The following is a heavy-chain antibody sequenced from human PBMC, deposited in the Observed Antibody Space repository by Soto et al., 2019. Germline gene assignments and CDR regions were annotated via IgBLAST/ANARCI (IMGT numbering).Heavy chain of an antibody. Sequence: LTLSCAASGFTFSSYTMSWVRQAPGKGLEWVSAISGSGGSKYYADSVKGRFTISRDTSKNTLSLQMNSLRVEDTAVYYCAKRDSSGLDYWGQGTLVTVSS. V-gene: IGHV3-23*01. CDR1: GFTFSSYT. J-gene: IGHJ4*02. CDR2: ISGSGGSK. D-gene: IGHD3-22*01. CDR3: AKRDSSGLDY.